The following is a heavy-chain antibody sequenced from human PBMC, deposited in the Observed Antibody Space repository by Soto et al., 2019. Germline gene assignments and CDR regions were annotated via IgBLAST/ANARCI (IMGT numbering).Heavy chain of an antibody. J-gene: IGHJ5*02. CDR2: INADKGDT. D-gene: IGHD5-12*01. V-gene: IGHV1-3*01. Sequence: QAQLVQSGAEVKKPGASVKVSCKASGYSFTDFAMHWVRLASGQRLEWMGWINADKGDTKYSPKFQGRVTITRDTSATTVYMELRSLRSEDTAVYYCARGPLSGVATIWDYANWFDTWGQGRLVTVST. CDR3: ARGPLSGVATIWDYANWFDT. CDR1: GYSFTDFA.